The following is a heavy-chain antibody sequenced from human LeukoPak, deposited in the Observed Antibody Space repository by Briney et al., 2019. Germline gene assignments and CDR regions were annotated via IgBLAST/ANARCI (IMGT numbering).Heavy chain of an antibody. CDR1: GFTDSSNY. V-gene: IGHV3-66*01. CDR3: ARAEWGYFDY. D-gene: IGHD3-3*01. Sequence: QSGGSLRLSCAASGFTDSSNYMSWVRQAPGKGLEWVSVIYSGGSTYYADSVKGRFTISRDNSKNTLYLQMNSLRAEDTAVYYCARAEWGYFDYWGQGTLVTVSS. CDR2: IYSGGST. J-gene: IGHJ4*02.